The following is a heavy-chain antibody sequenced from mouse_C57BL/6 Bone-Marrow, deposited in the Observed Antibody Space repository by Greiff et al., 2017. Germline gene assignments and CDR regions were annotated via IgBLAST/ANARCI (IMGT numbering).Heavy chain of an antibody. CDR1: GYTFTSYT. V-gene: IGHV1-4*01. J-gene: IGHJ2*01. CDR2: INPSSGYT. Sequence: VMLVESGAELARPGASVKMSCKASGYTFTSYTMHWVKQRPGQGLEWIGYINPSSGYTKYNQKFKDKATLTADKSSSTAYMQLSSLTSEDSAVYYCARSGTTVVPYYFDYWGQGTTLTVSS. CDR3: ARSGTTVVPYYFDY. D-gene: IGHD1-1*01.